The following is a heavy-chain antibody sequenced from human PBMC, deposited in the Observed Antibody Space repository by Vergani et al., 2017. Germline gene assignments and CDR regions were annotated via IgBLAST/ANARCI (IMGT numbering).Heavy chain of an antibody. V-gene: IGHV4-34*01. CDR2: IDHTGRT. CDR3: ARVNTETNGHLYYYYYMDV. J-gene: IGHJ6*03. CDR1: GGSFTSYH. D-gene: IGHD4-11*01. Sequence: QVQLQQWGGGLLKPSETLSLTCVVNGGSFTSYHWTWLRQSPGEGLEWVGDIDHTGRTDYNPSLKRRLTMSVDKSRNQFSLTLKSVTATDTAIYFCARVNTETNGHLYYYYYMDVWGQGTAVTVS.